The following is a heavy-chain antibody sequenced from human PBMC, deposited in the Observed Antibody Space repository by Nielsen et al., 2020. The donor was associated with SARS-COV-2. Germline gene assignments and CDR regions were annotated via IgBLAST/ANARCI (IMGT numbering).Heavy chain of an antibody. J-gene: IGHJ5*02. D-gene: IGHD3-10*01. CDR3: ARGRITMVRGVRWFDA. Sequence: SETLSLTCTVSGGSISTYYWSWIRQSPGKGLEWIGEMNHSGNNNYNPSLKSRVIISVDTSKNQISLRLTSVTAADTAVYYCARGRITMVRGVRWFDAWGQGNLVSVSS. CDR2: MNHSGNN. CDR1: GGSISTYY. V-gene: IGHV4-34*01.